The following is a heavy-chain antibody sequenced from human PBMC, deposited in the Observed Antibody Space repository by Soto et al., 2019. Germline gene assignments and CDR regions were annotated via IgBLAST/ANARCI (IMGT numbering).Heavy chain of an antibody. CDR1: GYTFTSYG. CDR3: ARDWSGSVPTRVDDMDV. CDR2: ISAYNGNT. D-gene: IGHD3-3*01. V-gene: IGHV1-18*01. J-gene: IGHJ6*02. Sequence: QVQLVQSGAEVKKPGASVKVSCKASGYTFTSYGISWVRQAPGQGLEWMGWISAYNGNTNYAQKLQGRVTMTTETSTSTAYMELGSLRSDDTAVYYCARDWSGSVPTRVDDMDVWGQGTTVTVSS.